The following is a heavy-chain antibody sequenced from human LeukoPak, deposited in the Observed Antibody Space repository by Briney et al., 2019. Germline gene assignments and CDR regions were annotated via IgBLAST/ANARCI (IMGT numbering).Heavy chain of an antibody. J-gene: IGHJ4*02. D-gene: IGHD7-27*01. V-gene: IGHV1-69*05. CDR3: AVTWPLGSYYFDY. CDR1: GGTFSSYA. Sequence: SVKVSCKASGGTFSSYAISWVRQAPGQGLEWMGRIIPIVGTANYAQKFKGRVTITTDESKSTAYMELSSLIYEDTAVYYCAVTWPLGSYYFDYWGQGTLVTVSS. CDR2: IIPIVGTA.